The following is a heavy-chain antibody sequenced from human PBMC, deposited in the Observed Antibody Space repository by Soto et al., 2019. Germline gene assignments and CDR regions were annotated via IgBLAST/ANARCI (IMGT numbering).Heavy chain of an antibody. V-gene: IGHV1-58*01. CDR3: ARDRGPSSGYYPYWFDP. J-gene: IGHJ5*02. CDR2: IVVGSGNT. D-gene: IGHD3-22*01. CDR1: GFTFTSSA. Sequence: SVKVSCKASGFTFTSSAVQWVRQARGQRLEWIGWIVVGSGNTNYAQKFQERVTITRDMSTSTAYMELSSLRSEDTAVYYCARDRGPSSGYYPYWFDPWGQGTLVTVSS.